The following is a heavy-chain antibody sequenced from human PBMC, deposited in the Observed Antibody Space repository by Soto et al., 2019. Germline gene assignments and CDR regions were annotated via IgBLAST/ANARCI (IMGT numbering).Heavy chain of an antibody. Sequence: PSETLSLTCAVYGGSFSGYYWSWIRQPPGKGLEWIGEINHSGSTNYNPSLKSRVTISVDTSKNQFSLKLSSVTAADTAVYYCARGPPSELLWFGELIVFDYWGQGTLVTVFS. V-gene: IGHV4-34*01. CDR3: ARGPPSELLWFGELIVFDY. D-gene: IGHD3-10*01. J-gene: IGHJ4*02. CDR1: GGSFSGYY. CDR2: INHSGST.